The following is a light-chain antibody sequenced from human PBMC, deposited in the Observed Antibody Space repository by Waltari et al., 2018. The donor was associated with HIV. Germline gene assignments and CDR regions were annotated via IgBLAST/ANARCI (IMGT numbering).Light chain of an antibody. V-gene: IGLV3-21*02. Sequence: YVLTQPPSVSVAPGHPARPTRGRNNIARKSLHWYQQEPGPAPLLVVYEVSDRPSGIPERFSGSTSGNTAPLTIGRVEAGDEADYYCQVWDSSSDHVVFGGGTKLTVL. CDR1: NIARKS. CDR3: QVWDSSSDHVV. CDR2: EVS. J-gene: IGLJ2*01.